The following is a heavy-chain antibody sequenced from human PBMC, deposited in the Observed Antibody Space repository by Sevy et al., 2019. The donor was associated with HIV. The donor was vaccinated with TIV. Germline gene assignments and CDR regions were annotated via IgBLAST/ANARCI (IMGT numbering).Heavy chain of an antibody. CDR1: GFTVSTSF. CDR3: ARSGVYWGGRYYIDY. D-gene: IGHD7-27*01. CDR2: IYSDGST. Sequence: GGSLRLSCVASGFTVSTSFMSWVRQAPGKGLEWVSVIYSDGSTYYPDSVKARFTISRDNSRNTLFLQMNSLRAEDTAVYYCARSGVYWGGRYYIDYWGQGTLVTVSS. V-gene: IGHV3-53*01. J-gene: IGHJ4*02.